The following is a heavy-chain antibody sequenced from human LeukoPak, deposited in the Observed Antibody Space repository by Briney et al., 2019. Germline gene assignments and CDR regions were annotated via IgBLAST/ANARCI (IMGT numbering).Heavy chain of an antibody. D-gene: IGHD1-26*01. J-gene: IGHJ3*02. CDR1: GYSFTSYW. CDR3: ARYRRRVGATRTEAGGFDI. Sequence: GESLKISCKGSGYSFTSYWIGWVRQMPGKGLEWMGIIYPGDSDTRYSPSFQGQVTISADKSISTAYLQWSSLKASDTAMYYCARYRRRVGATRTEAGGFDIWGQGTMVTVSS. V-gene: IGHV5-51*01. CDR2: IYPGDSDT.